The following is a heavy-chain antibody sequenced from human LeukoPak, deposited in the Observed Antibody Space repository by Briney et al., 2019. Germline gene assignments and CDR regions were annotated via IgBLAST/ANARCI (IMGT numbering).Heavy chain of an antibody. D-gene: IGHD3-10*01. CDR3: AKSGDLGSFYTHFCDY. V-gene: IGHV3-9*01. CDR1: GFTFGSYA. CDR2: ISWNSDTT. J-gene: IGHJ4*02. Sequence: GGSLRLSCAASGFTFGSYAIHWVRQVPGKGLEWVSGISWNSDTTGYADSVKGRFTISRDNAKNSVYLQMNSLRPEDTAFYYCAKSGDLGSFYTHFCDYWGQGILVTVSS.